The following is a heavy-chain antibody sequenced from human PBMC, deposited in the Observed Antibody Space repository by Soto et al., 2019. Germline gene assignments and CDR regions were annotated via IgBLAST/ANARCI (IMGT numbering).Heavy chain of an antibody. CDR3: ARRYCSGGSCWVGYYYYGMDV. V-gene: IGHV1-18*01. Sequence: QVQLVQSGAEVKKPGASVKVSCKASGYTFTSYGISWVRQAPGQGLEWMGWISSYNGNTNYAQKLQGRVTRTTDTPTSTAYKELRSLRSDDTAVYYCARRYCSGGSCWVGYYYYGMDVWGQGTTVTVSS. D-gene: IGHD2-15*01. CDR1: GYTFTSYG. J-gene: IGHJ6*02. CDR2: ISSYNGNT.